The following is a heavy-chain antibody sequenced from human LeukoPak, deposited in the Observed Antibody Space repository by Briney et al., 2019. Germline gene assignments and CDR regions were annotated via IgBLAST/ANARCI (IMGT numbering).Heavy chain of an antibody. CDR2: IKEDGSEK. CDR3: AWDSQHLNFDY. Sequence: PGGSLRLSCAASGFTFSNYWMNWVRQAPGKGLDWVANIKEDGSEKYYVDSVKGRFTISRDNAKNSLYLQMNSLRAEDTAVYYCAWDSQHLNFDYWGQGTLVTVSS. J-gene: IGHJ4*02. D-gene: IGHD3-3*02. V-gene: IGHV3-7*04. CDR1: GFTFSNYW.